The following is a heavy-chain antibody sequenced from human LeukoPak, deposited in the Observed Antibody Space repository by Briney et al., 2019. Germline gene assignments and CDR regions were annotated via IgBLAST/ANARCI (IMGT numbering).Heavy chain of an antibody. J-gene: IGHJ4*02. V-gene: IGHV3-64*01. CDR3: AKDRGRYISGLGGY. CDR2: INNNGVTT. CDR1: GFTFSSYP. D-gene: IGHD6-19*01. Sequence: GGSLRLSCAASGFTFSSYPMHWVRQAPGKGLEYVSGINNNGVTTYYANSVKGRFTISRDNSKNTLYLQMNSLRGEDTAVYYCAKDRGRYISGLGGYWGQGTLVTVSS.